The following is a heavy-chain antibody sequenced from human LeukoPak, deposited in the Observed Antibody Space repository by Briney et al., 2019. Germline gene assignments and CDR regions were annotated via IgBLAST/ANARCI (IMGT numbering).Heavy chain of an antibody. D-gene: IGHD6-13*01. CDR2: VYHSGNT. CDR1: GGSIFSYY. Sequence: SETLSLTCTVSGGSIFSYYWSWIHQPPGKGLEWIGHVYHSGNTNYNPSLKSRVTMSEDTSKNQFSLKLTSVTAADTAVYYCASMSATWYFDRWGQGTLVTVSS. CDR3: ASMSATWYFDR. V-gene: IGHV4-59*08. J-gene: IGHJ5*02.